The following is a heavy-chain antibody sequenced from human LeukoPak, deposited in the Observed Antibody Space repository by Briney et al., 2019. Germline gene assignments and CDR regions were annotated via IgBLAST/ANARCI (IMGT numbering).Heavy chain of an antibody. CDR3: ARLRRITMVRGVIYYFDY. D-gene: IGHD3-10*01. Sequence: PSETLSLTCTVSGGSISSYYWSWIRQPPGKGLEWIGYIYYSGSTNYNPSLKSRVTISVDTSKNQFSLKLSSVTAADTAVYYCARLRRITMVRGVIYYFDYWGQGTLVTVPS. J-gene: IGHJ4*02. V-gene: IGHV4-59*01. CDR1: GGSISSYY. CDR2: IYYSGST.